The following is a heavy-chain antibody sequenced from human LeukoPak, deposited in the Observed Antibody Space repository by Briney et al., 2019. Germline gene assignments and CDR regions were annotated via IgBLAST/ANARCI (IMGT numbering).Heavy chain of an antibody. CDR2: ISSSGNTR. CDR3: ASAMMGFDSSGYYTAAYFEH. Sequence: PGGSLRLSCSASGMMFSSYEMYWVRQAPGKGLEWVSDISSSGNTRNYADSVKGRFTISRDNAKKTLRLQMNSLRGDDTAIYYCASAMMGFDSSGYYTAAYFEHWGQGTRVAVSS. V-gene: IGHV3-48*03. J-gene: IGHJ4*02. D-gene: IGHD3-22*01. CDR1: GMMFSSYE.